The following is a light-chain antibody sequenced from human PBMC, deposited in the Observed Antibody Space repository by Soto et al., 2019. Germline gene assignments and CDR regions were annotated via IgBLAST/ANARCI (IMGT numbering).Light chain of an antibody. CDR3: SSYTSTNIVI. CDR1: SSDVGTYIY. J-gene: IGLJ2*01. V-gene: IGLV2-14*01. Sequence: QSALTQPASVSGSPGQSITISCTGTSSDVGTYIYVSWYQQHPGKAPKLVIYDVSNRPSGVSNRFSGSKSGSTASLTISGLQAEDEADYYCSSYTSTNIVIFGGGTKLTVL. CDR2: DVS.